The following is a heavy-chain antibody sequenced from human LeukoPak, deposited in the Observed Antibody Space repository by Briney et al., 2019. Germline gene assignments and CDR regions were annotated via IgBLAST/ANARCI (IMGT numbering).Heavy chain of an antibody. CDR1: GFTFDDYG. V-gene: IGHV3-20*04. CDR3: ARGDYGGNSDHDAFDI. Sequence: GGSLRLSCAASGFTFDDYGMSWVRQAPGKGLEWVSGINWNGGSTGYADSVKGRFTISRDNAKNSLYLQMNSLRAEDTALYYCARGDYGGNSDHDAFDIWDQGTMVTVSS. D-gene: IGHD4-23*01. J-gene: IGHJ3*02. CDR2: INWNGGST.